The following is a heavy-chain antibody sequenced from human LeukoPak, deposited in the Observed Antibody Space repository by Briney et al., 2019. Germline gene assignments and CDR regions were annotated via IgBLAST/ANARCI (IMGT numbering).Heavy chain of an antibody. CDR2: INHSGST. CDR1: GGSFSGYY. Sequence: KPSETLSLTCAVYGGSFSGYYWSWIRQPPGKGLEWIGEINHSGSTNYNPSLKSRVTVSVDTSKNQFSLKLSSVTAADTAVYYCASSHVGYWGQGTLVTVSS. CDR3: ASSHVGY. V-gene: IGHV4-34*01. J-gene: IGHJ4*02.